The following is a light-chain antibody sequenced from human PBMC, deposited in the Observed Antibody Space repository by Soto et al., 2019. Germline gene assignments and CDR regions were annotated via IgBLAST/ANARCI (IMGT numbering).Light chain of an antibody. V-gene: IGKV1-33*01. CDR2: DAS. CDR3: QQYDSLLWG. Sequence: IQMTQSPNSLSASVGDRVTLTCQASQDISNYLNWYQQKPGKAPKLLIYDASNLETEVPSRFSGSGSGTDFTFTISSLQPEDIATYYCQQYDSLLWGFCQGTKVDIK. J-gene: IGKJ1*01. CDR1: QDISNY.